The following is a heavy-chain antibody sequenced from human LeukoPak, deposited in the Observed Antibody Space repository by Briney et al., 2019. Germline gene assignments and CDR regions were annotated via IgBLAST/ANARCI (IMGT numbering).Heavy chain of an antibody. V-gene: IGHV4-59*01. CDR1: GGSISSYY. CDR2: IYYTGTT. Sequence: SETLSLTCTVSGGSISSYYWSWIRQSPGKGLEWIGYIYYTGTTKYNPSLKSRVTISVDTSKNQFSLKLSSVTAADTAVYYCASSSYRVVAGTPNYYYGMDVWGQGTTVTVSS. CDR3: ASSSYRVVAGTPNYYYGMDV. J-gene: IGHJ6*02. D-gene: IGHD6-19*01.